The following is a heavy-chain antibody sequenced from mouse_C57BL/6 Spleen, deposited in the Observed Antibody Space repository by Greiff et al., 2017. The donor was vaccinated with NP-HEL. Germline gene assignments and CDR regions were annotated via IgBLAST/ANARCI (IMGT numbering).Heavy chain of an antibody. Sequence: ESGAELARPGASVKMSCKASGYTFTSYTMHWVKQRPGQGLEWIGYINPSSGYTKYNQKFKDKATLTADKSSSTAYMQLSSLTSEDAAVYYCARGWDVRYFDYWGQGTTLTVSS. CDR1: GYTFTSYT. D-gene: IGHD4-1*01. CDR3: ARGWDVRYFDY. J-gene: IGHJ2*01. V-gene: IGHV1-4*01. CDR2: INPSSGYT.